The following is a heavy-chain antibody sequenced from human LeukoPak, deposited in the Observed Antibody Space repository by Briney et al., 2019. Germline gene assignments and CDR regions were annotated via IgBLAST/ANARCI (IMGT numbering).Heavy chain of an antibody. CDR1: GYSFTSYW. D-gene: IGHD5-12*01. CDR3: ARHKPERGSSGYDWGAFDI. Sequence: NRGESLKISCKGSGYSFTSYWISWVRQMPGKGLEWMRIIYPGDSDTRYSPSFRGQVTISADKPISTAYLQWSSLKASDTAMYYCARHKPERGSSGYDWGAFDIWGQGTMVTVSS. V-gene: IGHV5-51*01. J-gene: IGHJ3*02. CDR2: IYPGDSDT.